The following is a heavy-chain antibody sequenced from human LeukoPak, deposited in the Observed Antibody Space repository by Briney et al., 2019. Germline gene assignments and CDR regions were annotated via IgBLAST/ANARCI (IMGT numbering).Heavy chain of an antibody. J-gene: IGHJ3*02. CDR1: GFTFTSYA. D-gene: IGHD5-24*01. Sequence: QAGGSLRLSCAASGFTFTSYAMGWVRQPPGKGLEWVSTIRSGSDNTYYADSVKGRFTVSRDNSNDTLFLQMNSLRAEDTAVYYCARVAWPDSFDIWGQGTMVTVSS. CDR3: ARVAWPDSFDI. V-gene: IGHV3-23*01. CDR2: IRSGSDNT.